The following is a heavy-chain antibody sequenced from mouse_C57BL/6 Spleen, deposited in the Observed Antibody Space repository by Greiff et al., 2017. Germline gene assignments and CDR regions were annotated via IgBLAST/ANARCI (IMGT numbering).Heavy chain of an antibody. J-gene: IGHJ3*01. CDR1: GYTFTSYW. V-gene: IGHV1-55*01. D-gene: IGHD4-1*01. CDR3: ARFPLTGAWFAY. Sequence: QVQLQQPGAELVKPGASVKMSCKASGYTFTSYWITWVKQRPGQGLEWIGDIYPGSGSTNYNEKFKSKATLTVDTSSSTAYMQLSSLTSEDSAVYYCARFPLTGAWFAYWGQGPLVTVSA. CDR2: IYPGSGST.